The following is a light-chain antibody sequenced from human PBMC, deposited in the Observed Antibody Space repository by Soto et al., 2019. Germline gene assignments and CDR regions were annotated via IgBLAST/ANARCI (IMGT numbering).Light chain of an antibody. CDR2: GAS. CDR1: QSVSSSY. CDR3: HHYGTSPT. Sequence: ESVLTQTPGALSLSPGERATLSCRASQSVSSSYLVWYQQKPGQAPRLLIYGASNRATGIRDRFSGSGSGTDFTLTISRLEPEDFAVYYCHHYGTSPTFGQGTKVEIK. J-gene: IGKJ1*01. V-gene: IGKV3-20*01.